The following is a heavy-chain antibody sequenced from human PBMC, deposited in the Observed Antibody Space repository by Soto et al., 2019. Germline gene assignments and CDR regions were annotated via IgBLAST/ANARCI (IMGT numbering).Heavy chain of an antibody. V-gene: IGHV4-30-2*01. D-gene: IGHD5-12*01. CDR3: ARGGDYSGYDWGD. CDR1: GGSISSGGYS. J-gene: IGHJ4*02. CDR2: IYHSGST. Sequence: QLQLQESGSGLVKPSQTLSLTCAVSGGSISSGGYSWSWIRQPPGKGLEWIGYIYHSGSTYYNPSLKSRVTISVDRAKNQFSLKVSSVTAADTAVYYCARGGDYSGYDWGDWGQGTLVTVSS.